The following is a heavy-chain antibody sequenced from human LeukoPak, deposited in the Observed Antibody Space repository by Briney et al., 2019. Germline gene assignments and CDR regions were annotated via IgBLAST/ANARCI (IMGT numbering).Heavy chain of an antibody. CDR3: ARSGYSSAGKFDS. Sequence: SAPALVKPAQTLTLTCTFSGFSLSTIGMRVNWIRQPPGKALEWLARIDWDDAKFYSSSLKTRLTISKDTSKNQVVLTMTNMDPVDTATYYCARSGYSSAGKFDSWGQGTLVTVSS. CDR1: GFSLSTIGMR. D-gene: IGHD6-19*01. J-gene: IGHJ4*02. CDR2: IDWDDAK. V-gene: IGHV2-70*04.